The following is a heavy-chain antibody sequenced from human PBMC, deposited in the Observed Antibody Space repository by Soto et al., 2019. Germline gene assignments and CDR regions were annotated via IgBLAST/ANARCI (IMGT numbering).Heavy chain of an antibody. CDR3: ARVPEGGYHIFDY. Sequence: SETLSLTCAVSGGSISSGGYSWSWIRQPPGKGLEWIGYIYHSGSTYYNPSLKSRVTISVDRSKNQFSLKLSSVTAADTAVYYCARVPEGGYHIFDYWGQGTLVTVSS. J-gene: IGHJ4*02. D-gene: IGHD3-10*01. V-gene: IGHV4-30-2*01. CDR2: IYHSGST. CDR1: GGSISSGGYS.